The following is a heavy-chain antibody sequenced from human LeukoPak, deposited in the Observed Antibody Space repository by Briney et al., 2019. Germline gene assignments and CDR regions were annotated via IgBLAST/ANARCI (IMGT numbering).Heavy chain of an antibody. V-gene: IGHV3-23*01. CDR1: VFTFSSSA. D-gene: IGHD3-22*01. CDR3: AKNGAITMIVVVIHYYFDY. Sequence: GGSLRLSCAASVFTFSSSAMSWVRQAPGKGLEWVSDISGSGDSTNYADSVKGRFTISRDNSKNTLYLQMNSLRAEDTAVYYCAKNGAITMIVVVIHYYFDYWGQGTLVTVSS. J-gene: IGHJ4*02. CDR2: ISGSGDST.